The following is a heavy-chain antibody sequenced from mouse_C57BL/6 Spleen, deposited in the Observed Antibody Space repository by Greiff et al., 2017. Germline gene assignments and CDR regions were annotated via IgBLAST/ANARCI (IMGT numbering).Heavy chain of an antibody. D-gene: IGHD2-3*01. CDR1: GYSITSGYY. J-gene: IGHJ1*03. V-gene: IGHV3-6*01. CDR2: ISYDGSN. Sequence: EVQLQQSGPGLVKPSQSLSLTCSFTGYSITSGYYWNWLRQFPGNKLEWMGYISYDGSNNYNPSLKNRISITRDTSKNQFFLKLNSVTTEDTATYYCARGDGYPWYFDVWGTGTTVTVSS. CDR3: ARGDGYPWYFDV.